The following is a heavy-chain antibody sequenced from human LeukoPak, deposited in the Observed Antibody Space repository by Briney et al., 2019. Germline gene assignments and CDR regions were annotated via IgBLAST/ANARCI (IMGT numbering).Heavy chain of an antibody. J-gene: IGHJ5*02. CDR1: GGSISSYY. CDR3: ARENLFSLNYGDYVWFDP. Sequence: PSETLSLTCTVSGGSISSYYWSWIRQPPGKGLEWIGYISYSGSTNYNPSLKSRVTISVDTSKNQFSLKLSSVTAADTAVYYCARENLFSLNYGDYVWFDPWGQGTLVTVSS. CDR2: ISYSGST. V-gene: IGHV4-59*13. D-gene: IGHD4-17*01.